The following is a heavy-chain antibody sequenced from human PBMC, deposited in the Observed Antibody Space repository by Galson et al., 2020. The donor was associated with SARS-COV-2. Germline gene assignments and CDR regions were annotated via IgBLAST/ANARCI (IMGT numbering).Heavy chain of an antibody. CDR3: AGGYSYGQYFYYMDV. D-gene: IGHD5-18*01. CDR2: ISSSSSYT. J-gene: IGHJ6*03. V-gene: IGHV3-11*06. Sequence: GGSLRLSCAASGFTFSDYYMSWIRQVPGKGLEWVSYISSSSSYTKYVDSVKGRFTISKDNVKNSLYLQMNSLRAEDTAVYYCAGGYSYGQYFYYMDVWGKGTTVTVSS. CDR1: GFTFSDYY.